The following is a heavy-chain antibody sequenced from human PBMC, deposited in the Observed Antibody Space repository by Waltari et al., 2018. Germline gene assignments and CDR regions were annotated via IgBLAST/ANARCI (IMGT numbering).Heavy chain of an antibody. CDR2: IHHSGST. CDR3: ASGGEIRYFDY. CDR1: GGSFSGYY. J-gene: IGHJ4*02. Sequence: QVQLQQWGAGLLKPSETLSLTCAVYGGSFSGYYWRWIRQTPGKGLEWIGEIHHSGSTNYNPSLKSRVTISVDTSKNQFSLKLSSVTAADTAVYYCASGGEIRYFDYWGQGTLVTVSS. D-gene: IGHD3-16*01. V-gene: IGHV4-34*01.